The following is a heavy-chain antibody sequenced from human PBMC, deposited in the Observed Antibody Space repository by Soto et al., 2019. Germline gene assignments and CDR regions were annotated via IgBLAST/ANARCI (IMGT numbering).Heavy chain of an antibody. CDR2: IHPSGQPI. J-gene: IGHJ3*01. D-gene: IGHD1-26*01. CDR1: GFTFSSSE. V-gene: IGHV3-48*03. Sequence: EVQLVGSGGGLVQPGGSLRLSCAVSGFTFSSSEMYWVRQAPGKGLEWISYIHPSGQPIFYADSVKGRFTISRDNANNSLFLQMNSLRAEDTAVSYCARRASRWGQGTMVTVSS. CDR3: ARRASR.